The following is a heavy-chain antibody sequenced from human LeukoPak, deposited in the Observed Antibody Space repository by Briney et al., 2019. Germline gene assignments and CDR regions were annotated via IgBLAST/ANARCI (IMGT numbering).Heavy chain of an antibody. CDR1: GFTFSSYW. J-gene: IGHJ4*02. V-gene: IGHV3-21*01. Sequence: GGSLRLSCAASGFTFSSYWMTWVRQPPGKGLEWVSSISGSSSKIYYADPVKGRFTISRDNAKDSLYLQMNSLRADDTAVYYCARDAYGDYGFDYWGQGILVTVSS. CDR2: ISGSSSKI. D-gene: IGHD4-17*01. CDR3: ARDAYGDYGFDY.